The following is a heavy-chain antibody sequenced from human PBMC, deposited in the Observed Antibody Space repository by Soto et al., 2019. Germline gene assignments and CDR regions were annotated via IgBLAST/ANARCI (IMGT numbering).Heavy chain of an antibody. D-gene: IGHD3-10*01. CDR2: IGTAADT. Sequence: EVRLVESGGGLVQPGGSLRLSCATSGFTFSLYDMYWVRQATGKSLEWVSAIGTAADTYYPGSVQGRFIISRDNANSFLYLQMNGLRAGDTAVYYCVRARGGEYFGEQLSWGQGTLVTVSS. CDR3: VRARGGEYFGEQLS. J-gene: IGHJ4*02. V-gene: IGHV3-13*04. CDR1: GFTFSLYD.